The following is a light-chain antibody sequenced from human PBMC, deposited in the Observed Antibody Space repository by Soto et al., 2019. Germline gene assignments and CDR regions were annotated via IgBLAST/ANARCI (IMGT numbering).Light chain of an antibody. CDR2: GAS. V-gene: IGKV1-39*01. CDR1: QTINNY. Sequence: DLQMPQSPSSLSASVGDRVTINCRASQTINNYLNWYQQKPGKAPKLLIYGASILQNGVPSRFSGSVSAAEFTLTITSLQPEDFATYYCLQSSTTPYTFGEGTKLEIK. CDR3: LQSSTTPYT. J-gene: IGKJ2*01.